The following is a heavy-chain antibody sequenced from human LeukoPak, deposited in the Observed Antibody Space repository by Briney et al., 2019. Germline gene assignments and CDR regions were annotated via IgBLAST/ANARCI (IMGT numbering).Heavy chain of an antibody. CDR3: AREMRSPRGGFDY. D-gene: IGHD3-10*01. V-gene: IGHV4-39*06. J-gene: IGHJ4*02. Sequence: PSETPSLTCSVSGGSISSRSYYWGWIRQPPGKGLEWIGSIYYSGSTYYNPSLKSRVTISVDTSKNQFPLKLSSVTAADTAVYYCAREMRSPRGGFDYWDQGTLVTVSS. CDR2: IYYSGST. CDR1: GGSISSRSYY.